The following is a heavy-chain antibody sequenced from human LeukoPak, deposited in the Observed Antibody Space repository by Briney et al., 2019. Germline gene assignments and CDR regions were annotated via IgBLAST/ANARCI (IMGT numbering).Heavy chain of an antibody. V-gene: IGHV3-53*01. J-gene: IGHJ4*02. Sequence: GGSLRLSCAASGFTFSSYAMNWVRQAPGKGLEWVSVIYNDGSTYYADSVKGRFTISRDNSKSTLYLQMNSLRAEDTAVYYCARGTFGVTAAHYWGRGTLVTVSS. CDR3: ARGTFGVTAAHY. CDR2: IYNDGST. D-gene: IGHD2/OR15-2a*01. CDR1: GFTFSSYA.